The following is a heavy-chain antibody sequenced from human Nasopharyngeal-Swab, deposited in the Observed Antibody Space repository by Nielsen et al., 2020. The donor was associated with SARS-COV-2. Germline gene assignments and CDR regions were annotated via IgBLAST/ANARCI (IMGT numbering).Heavy chain of an antibody. CDR3: ARVVGGNDYYYMDV. CDR2: ISAYNGNT. CDR1: GYTFTSYG. V-gene: IGHV1-18*01. J-gene: IGHJ6*03. D-gene: IGHD1-14*01. Sequence: ASVKVSCKASGYTFTSYGISWVRQAPGQGLEWMGWISAYNGNTNYAQKLQGRVTMTTDTSTSTAYMELSRLRSDDTAVYYCARVVGGNDYYYMDVWGKGTTVTVSS.